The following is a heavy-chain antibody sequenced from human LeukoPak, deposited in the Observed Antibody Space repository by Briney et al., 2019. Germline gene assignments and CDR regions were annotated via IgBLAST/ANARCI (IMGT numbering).Heavy chain of an antibody. Sequence: PGGPLRLSCAASGFTFSSYAMSWVRQAPGKGLEGVSSISGSGDISYYADSVKGRFTISRDNSKSTLYLQMNSLRAEDTAVYYCAKRLVVVTAIGDDYWGQGTLVTVSS. CDR1: GFTFSSYA. V-gene: IGHV3-23*01. J-gene: IGHJ4*02. D-gene: IGHD2-21*02. CDR3: AKRLVVVTAIGDDY. CDR2: ISGSGDIS.